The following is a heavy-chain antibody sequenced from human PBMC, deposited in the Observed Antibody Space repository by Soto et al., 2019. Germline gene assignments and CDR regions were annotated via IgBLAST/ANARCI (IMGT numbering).Heavy chain of an antibody. V-gene: IGHV1-18*01. CDR2: ISVYNGNT. CDR3: ARGQGEYCSGGSCYANYYYNGMDV. Sequence: QVQLVPSGAEVKKPGASVKVSCKASGYTFISYGISWVRQAPGQGLEWMGGISVYNGNTNDAQKVQGRVTMTTDTSTSTAYMELRSLRSDDTAVYYCARGQGEYCSGGSCYANYYYNGMDVWGQGTTVTVSS. D-gene: IGHD2-15*01. J-gene: IGHJ6*02. CDR1: GYTFISYG.